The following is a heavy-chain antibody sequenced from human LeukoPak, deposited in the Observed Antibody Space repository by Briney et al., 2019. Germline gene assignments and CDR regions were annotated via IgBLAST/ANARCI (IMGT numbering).Heavy chain of an antibody. Sequence: GGSLRLSCAASGFTFSSYSMNWVRQAPGKGLEWVSSISSSSSSYIYYADSVKGRFTISRDNAKNSLYLQMNSLRAEDTAVYYCARDLTRRGPFDYWGQGTLVTVSS. J-gene: IGHJ4*02. V-gene: IGHV3-21*01. CDR3: ARDLTRRGPFDY. D-gene: IGHD3-9*01. CDR1: GFTFSSYS. CDR2: ISSSSSSYI.